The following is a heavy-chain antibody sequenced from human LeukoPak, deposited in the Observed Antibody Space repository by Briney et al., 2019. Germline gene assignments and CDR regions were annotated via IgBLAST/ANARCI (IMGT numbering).Heavy chain of an antibody. CDR2: ISSSSSYI. D-gene: IGHD1-26*01. CDR3: ARADGATVAFDI. CDR1: GFTFSSYS. Sequence: PGGSLRLSCAASGFTFSSYSMNWVRQAPGKGLEWVSSISSSSSYIYYADSVKGRFTISRDNAKNSLYLQMNSLRAEDTAVYYCARADGATVAFDIWGQGTMVTVSS. V-gene: IGHV3-21*01. J-gene: IGHJ3*02.